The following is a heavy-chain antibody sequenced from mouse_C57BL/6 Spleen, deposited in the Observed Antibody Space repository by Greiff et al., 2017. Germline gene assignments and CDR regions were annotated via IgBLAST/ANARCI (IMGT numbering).Heavy chain of an antibody. Sequence: QVQLQQPGAELVRPGSSVKLSCKASGYTFTSYWMDWVKQRPGQGLEWIGNIYPSDSETHYNQKFKDKATLTVDKSSSTAYMQLSSLTSEDSAVYYCARLGPDWYFDVWGTGTTVTVSS. D-gene: IGHD4-1*01. J-gene: IGHJ1*03. CDR1: GYTFTSYW. V-gene: IGHV1-61*01. CDR3: ARLGPDWYFDV. CDR2: IYPSDSET.